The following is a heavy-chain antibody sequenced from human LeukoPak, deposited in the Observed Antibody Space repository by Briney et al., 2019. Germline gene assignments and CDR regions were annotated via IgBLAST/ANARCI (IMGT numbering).Heavy chain of an antibody. Sequence: ASVKVSCKASGYTFTSYGISWVRQAPGQGLEWMGWISAYNGNTNYAQKLQGRVTITTDTSTSTAYMELRSLRSDDTAVYYCARDRGYCSGGSCYPTNNFDYWGQGTLVTVSS. CDR1: GYTFTSYG. V-gene: IGHV1-18*01. CDR2: ISAYNGNT. D-gene: IGHD2-15*01. CDR3: ARDRGYCSGGSCYPTNNFDY. J-gene: IGHJ4*02.